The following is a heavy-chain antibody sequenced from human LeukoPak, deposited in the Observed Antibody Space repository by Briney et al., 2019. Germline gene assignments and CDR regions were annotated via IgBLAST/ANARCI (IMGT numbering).Heavy chain of an antibody. CDR3: ARENTVRGVIPYNWFDP. V-gene: IGHV4-59*01. D-gene: IGHD3-10*01. J-gene: IGHJ5*02. Sequence: SETLSLTCTVSGGSISSYYWSWIRQPPGKGLEWIGYIYYSGSTNYNPSLKSRVTISVDTSKNQFSLKLSSVTAADTAVYYCARENTVRGVIPYNWFDPWGQGTLVTVSS. CDR2: IYYSGST. CDR1: GGSISSYY.